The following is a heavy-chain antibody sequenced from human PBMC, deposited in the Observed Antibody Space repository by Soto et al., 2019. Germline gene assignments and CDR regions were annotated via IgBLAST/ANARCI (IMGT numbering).Heavy chain of an antibody. CDR1: GFTFSSYA. V-gene: IGHV3-23*01. CDR2: ISGSGATT. D-gene: IGHD1-1*01. J-gene: IGHJ4*02. CDR3: AKRNDVGNFDY. Sequence: EVQLLESGGGLVQPGGSLRLSCAASGFTFSSYAVGWVRQAPGTGLQWVSLISGSGATTFYAASVKGRFTISRDNSKDTLFLQMDSLRAEDTAVYFCAKRNDVGNFDYWGQGTLVTVSS.